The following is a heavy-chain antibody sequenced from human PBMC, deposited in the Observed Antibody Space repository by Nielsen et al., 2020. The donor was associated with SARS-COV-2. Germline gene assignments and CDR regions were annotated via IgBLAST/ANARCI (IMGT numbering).Heavy chain of an antibody. CDR1: GYTFTSYG. J-gene: IGHJ6*02. CDR3: ATDSIAARYYGMDV. D-gene: IGHD6-6*01. CDR2: ISAYNGNT. Sequence: ASVKVSCKASGYTFTSYGISWVRQAPGQGLEWMGWISAYNGNTNYAQKLQGRVTMTTDTSTSTAYMELSSLRSEDTAVYYCATDSIAARYYGMDVWGQGTTVTVSS. V-gene: IGHV1-18*01.